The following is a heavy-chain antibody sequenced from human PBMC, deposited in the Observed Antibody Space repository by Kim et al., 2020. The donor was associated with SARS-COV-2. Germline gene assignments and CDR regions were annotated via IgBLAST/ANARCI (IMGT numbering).Heavy chain of an antibody. J-gene: IGHJ4*02. CDR2: IYYSGST. D-gene: IGHD1-26*01. V-gene: IGHV4-39*01. CDR1: VGSISSSSYY. Sequence: SETLSLTCSVSVGSISSSSYYWGWIRQPPGKVLEWIGSIYYSGSTYSNPSLKSRVTTSXXTSNXTFSLXLSSVXAADTAVYYXXRHAXXVGXXLEXXXYGGPGTLVXVS. CDR3: XRHAXXVGXXLEXXXY.